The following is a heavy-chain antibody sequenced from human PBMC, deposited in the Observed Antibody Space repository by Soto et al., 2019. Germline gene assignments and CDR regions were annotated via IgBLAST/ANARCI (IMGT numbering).Heavy chain of an antibody. V-gene: IGHV3-30*18. CDR1: GFTFSSYG. CDR3: AKDLGSSGWYSPLDY. D-gene: IGHD6-19*01. J-gene: IGHJ4*02. CDR2: ISYDGSNK. Sequence: GSLRLSCAASGFTFSSYGMHWVRQAPGKGLEWVAVISYDGSNKYYADSVKGRFTISRDNSKNTLYLQMNSLRAEDTAVYYCAKDLGSSGWYSPLDYWGQGTLVTVSS.